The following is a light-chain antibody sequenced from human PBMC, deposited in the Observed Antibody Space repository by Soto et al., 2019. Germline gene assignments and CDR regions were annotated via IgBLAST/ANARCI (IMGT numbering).Light chain of an antibody. J-gene: IGKJ2*01. CDR2: GAS. CDR3: QQYNNWPPAYT. V-gene: IGKV3-15*01. CDR1: QRISTN. Sequence: EIVMTQSPATLSVSPGESATLSCRASQRISTNLAWYQQKGGQPPRLLIYGASTRATGITQRFSGSGSGTDFTLTISSPQSEDFAVYYCQQYNNWPPAYTFGQGTRVESK.